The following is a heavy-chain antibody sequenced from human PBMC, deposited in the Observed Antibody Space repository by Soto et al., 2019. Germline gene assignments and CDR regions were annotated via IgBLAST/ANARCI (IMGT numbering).Heavy chain of an antibody. CDR2: IYHSGST. D-gene: IGHD3-9*01. Sequence: QLQLQESGSGLVKPSQTLSLTCAVSGGSISSGGYSWSWIRQPPGKGLEWIGYIYHSGSTYYNPSLKSRVTISVDRSKNQFSLKLSSVTAADTAVYYCARDTTYDILTGYSKGGGFDYWGQGTLVTVSS. V-gene: IGHV4-30-2*01. CDR3: ARDTTYDILTGYSKGGGFDY. J-gene: IGHJ4*02. CDR1: GGSISSGGYS.